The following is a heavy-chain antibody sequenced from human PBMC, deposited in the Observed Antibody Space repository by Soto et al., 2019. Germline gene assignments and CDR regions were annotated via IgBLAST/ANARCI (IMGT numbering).Heavy chain of an antibody. D-gene: IGHD3-16*01. J-gene: IGHJ5*02. CDR3: ARGMITFGGVIAAGQSFDP. CDR1: GGSISSGGYY. CDR2: IYYSGST. Sequence: QVQLQESGPGLVKPSQTLSLTCTVSGGSISSGGYYWSWIRQHPGKGLEWIGYIYYSGSTYYNPSLKSRVTISVDTSKNQFSLKLSSVTAADTAVYYCARGMITFGGVIAAGQSFDPWGQGTLVTVSS. V-gene: IGHV4-31*03.